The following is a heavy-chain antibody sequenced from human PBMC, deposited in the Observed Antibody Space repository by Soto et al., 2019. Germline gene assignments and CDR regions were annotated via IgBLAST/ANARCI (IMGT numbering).Heavy chain of an antibody. CDR1: GDRVCSNSAA. D-gene: IGHD6-13*01. J-gene: IGHJ4*02. V-gene: IGHV6-1*01. Sequence: SQTLSLTCAISGDRVCSNSAAWNWIRQSPSRGLEWLGRTYYRSKWYNDYAVSVKSRITINPDTSKNQLSLQLNSVTPEDTAVYYCARGAIAAAGPLDYWGQGTLVTVSS. CDR3: ARGAIAAAGPLDY. CDR2: TYYRSKWYN.